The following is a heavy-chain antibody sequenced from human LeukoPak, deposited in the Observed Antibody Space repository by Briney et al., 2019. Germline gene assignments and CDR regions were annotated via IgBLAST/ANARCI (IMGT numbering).Heavy chain of an antibody. V-gene: IGHV5-51*01. J-gene: IGHJ4*02. CDR2: IYPGDSDT. Sequence: GASLKISCKGSGSIFTSYWIGWVRQLPGKGLEWMGIIYPGDSDTRYSPSFQGQVTISADKSISTAYLQWSSLKASDTAMYYCARLNYYGSGSYYTPSHYFDYWGQGALVTVSS. CDR3: ARLNYYGSGSYYTPSHYFDY. D-gene: IGHD3-10*01. CDR1: GSIFTSYW.